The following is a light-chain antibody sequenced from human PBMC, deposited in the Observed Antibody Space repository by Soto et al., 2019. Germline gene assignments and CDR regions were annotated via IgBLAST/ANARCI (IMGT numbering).Light chain of an antibody. V-gene: IGLV4-69*01. CDR2: LDSDGSH. Sequence: QSVLTQSPSASASLGASVTLTCTLSSGHSSYAIAWHQQQPEKGPRHLMKLDSDGSHTKGDAIPDRFSGSISGAERYLTISSLQSEDEADYYCQTWGTGIHVVFGGGTKLTVL. CDR1: SGHSSYA. J-gene: IGLJ2*01. CDR3: QTWGTGIHVV.